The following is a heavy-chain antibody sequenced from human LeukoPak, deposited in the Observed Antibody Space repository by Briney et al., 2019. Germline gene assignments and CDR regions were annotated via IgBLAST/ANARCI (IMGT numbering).Heavy chain of an antibody. CDR3: AKDRQQLAVFDY. CDR1: GFTVSSNY. Sequence: GGSLRLSCAASGFTVSSNYMSWVRQAPGKGLEWVSVIYSGGSTYYADSVKGRFTISRDNSKNTLYLQMNSLRAEDTAVYYCAKDRQQLAVFDYWGQGTLVTVSS. J-gene: IGHJ4*02. V-gene: IGHV3-53*01. D-gene: IGHD6-13*01. CDR2: IYSGGST.